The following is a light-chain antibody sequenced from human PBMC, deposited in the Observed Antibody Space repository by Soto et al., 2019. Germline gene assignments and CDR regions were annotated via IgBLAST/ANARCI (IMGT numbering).Light chain of an antibody. V-gene: IGKV1-12*01. CDR1: EAISSW. J-gene: IGKJ4*01. CDR3: QQARSFPLT. CDR2: SAS. Sequence: DIKMTQSPSSVSASVGDRVTITCRASEAISSWLAWYQQKPGRAPKLLIYSASSLQNGAPSRFTGSGTWTDFPLTNTSLPPDDTAIYYCQQARSFPLTFGGGTKVEIK.